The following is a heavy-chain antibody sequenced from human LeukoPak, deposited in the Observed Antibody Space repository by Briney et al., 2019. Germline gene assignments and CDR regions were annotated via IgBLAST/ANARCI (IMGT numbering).Heavy chain of an antibody. CDR3: AVVHVDGYKRAFDI. J-gene: IGHJ3*02. CDR2: IIPIFTIA. D-gene: IGHD5-24*01. CDR1: GGTVRSYA. Sequence: ASVKVSCKASGGTVRSYAIGWVRQAPGQGLKWMGSIIPIFTIANYAQKFQGRVTITADESTSTAYMELSSLRSEDTAVYYCAVVHVDGYKRAFDIWGQGTMVTVSS. V-gene: IGHV1-69*13.